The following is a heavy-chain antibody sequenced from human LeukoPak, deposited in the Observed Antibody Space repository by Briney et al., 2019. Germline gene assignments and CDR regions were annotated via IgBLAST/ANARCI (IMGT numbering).Heavy chain of an antibody. CDR1: GYTFTSYG. CDR3: ARGGKGTMVRGVSSSAFDM. V-gene: IGHV1-18*01. Sequence: ASVKVSCKASGYTFTSYGISWVRQAPGQGLEWMGWISAYNGNTNYAQKLQGRVTMTTDTSTSTAYMELRSLRSDDTAVYYCARGGKGTMVRGVSSSAFDMWGQGTMVTVSS. CDR2: ISAYNGNT. D-gene: IGHD3-10*01. J-gene: IGHJ3*02.